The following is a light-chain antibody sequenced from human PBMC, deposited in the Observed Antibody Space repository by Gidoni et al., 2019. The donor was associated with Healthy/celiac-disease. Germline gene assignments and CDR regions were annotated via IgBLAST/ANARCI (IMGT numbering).Light chain of an antibody. J-gene: IGKJ5*01. CDR1: QSISSY. CDR3: QQSHSTLIT. Sequence: IQMTQSPSSLSASVGDRVTITCRASQSISSYLNWYQQKPGKAPQLLIYAAYNLQSGVPSRFSGSGSGTDFTLTISSLQPEDLAIYYCQQSHSTLITFGQGTRLEIK. V-gene: IGKV1-39*01. CDR2: AAY.